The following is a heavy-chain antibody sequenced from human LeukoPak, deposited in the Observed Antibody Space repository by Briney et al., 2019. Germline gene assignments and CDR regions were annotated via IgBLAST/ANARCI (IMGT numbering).Heavy chain of an antibody. CDR1: GGSISSYY. CDR2: IYYSGST. D-gene: IGHD6-13*01. CDR3: ARGDSSSWSKELDY. Sequence: PSETLSLTCTVSGGSISSYYWSWIRQPPGKGLEWIGYIYYSGSTNYNPSLKSRVTISVDTSKNQFSLKLSSVTAADTAVYYCARGDSSSWSKELDYWGQGTLVTVSS. J-gene: IGHJ4*02. V-gene: IGHV4-59*01.